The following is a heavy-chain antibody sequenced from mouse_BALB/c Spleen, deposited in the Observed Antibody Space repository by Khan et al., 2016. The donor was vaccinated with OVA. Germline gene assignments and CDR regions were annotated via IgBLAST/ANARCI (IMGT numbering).Heavy chain of an antibody. CDR2: ISYSGVT. Sequence: EVQLVESGPGLVKPSQSLSLTCTVTGYSITSGDAWNWIRQFPGNKLEWMGYISYSGVTSYNPSLKSRISITRDKSKNQFFLQLNSVTTEDSATYYCARGNYYGYYFDYWGQGTTLTVSS. CDR1: GYSITSGDA. J-gene: IGHJ2*01. D-gene: IGHD1-1*01. V-gene: IGHV3-2*02. CDR3: ARGNYYGYYFDY.